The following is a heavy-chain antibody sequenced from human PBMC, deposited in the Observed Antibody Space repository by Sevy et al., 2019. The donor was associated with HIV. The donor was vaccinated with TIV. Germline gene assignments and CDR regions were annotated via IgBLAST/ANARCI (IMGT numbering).Heavy chain of an antibody. CDR2: ISAYNGNT. D-gene: IGHD2-2*01. Sequence: ASVKVSCKASGYTFTSYGISWVRQAPGQGLEWMGWISAYNGNTNCAQKLQGRVTMTTDTSTSTAYMELRSLRSDDTAVYYCARGAYCSSTSCYRNWFDPWGQGTLVTVSS. J-gene: IGHJ5*02. CDR1: GYTFTSYG. V-gene: IGHV1-18*01. CDR3: ARGAYCSSTSCYRNWFDP.